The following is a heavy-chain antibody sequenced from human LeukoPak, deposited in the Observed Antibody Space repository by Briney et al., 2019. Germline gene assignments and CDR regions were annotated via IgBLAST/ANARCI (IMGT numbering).Heavy chain of an antibody. CDR3: ARHLGQQLVLGYDSSFFYFDY. V-gene: IGHV4-34*01. Sequence: PSETLSLTCAVYGGSFSGYYWSWIRQPPGKGLEWIGEINHSGSTNYNPSLKSRVTISVDTSKNQFSLKLSSVTAADTAVYYCARHLGQQLVLGYDSSFFYFDYWGQGTLVTVSS. D-gene: IGHD6-13*01. J-gene: IGHJ4*02. CDR1: GGSFSGYY. CDR2: INHSGST.